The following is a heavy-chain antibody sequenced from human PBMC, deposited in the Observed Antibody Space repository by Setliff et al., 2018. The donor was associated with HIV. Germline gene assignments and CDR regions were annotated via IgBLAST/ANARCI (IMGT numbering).Heavy chain of an antibody. V-gene: IGHV1-18*01. Sequence: ASVKVSCKTSGFAFTNYGFTWVRQAPGQGLEWMGWIRAYSGETFSTLKFRDRVTLTTDTCTNTAHMELRSLTYGDAAVYFCARTDYGGNSGGNYFDYWGQGSPVTVSS. D-gene: IGHD4-17*01. J-gene: IGHJ4*02. CDR2: IRAYSGET. CDR3: ARTDYGGNSGGNYFDY. CDR1: GFAFTNYG.